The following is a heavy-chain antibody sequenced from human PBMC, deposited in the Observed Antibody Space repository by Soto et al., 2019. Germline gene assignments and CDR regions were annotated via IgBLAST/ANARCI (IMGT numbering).Heavy chain of an antibody. V-gene: IGHV1-69*01. CDR2: IIPIFGTA. CDR1: GGTFSSYA. J-gene: IGHJ5*02. Sequence: QVQLVQSGAEVKKPGSSVKVSCKASGGTFSSYAISWVQQAPGQGLEWLGGIIPIFGTANYAQKFQGRVMITADASTSTAYMELRSLRSEDTAVYYSARDGSYYGSGTTNWCDPWGQGTLVTV. D-gene: IGHD3-10*01. CDR3: ARDGSYYGSGTTNWCDP.